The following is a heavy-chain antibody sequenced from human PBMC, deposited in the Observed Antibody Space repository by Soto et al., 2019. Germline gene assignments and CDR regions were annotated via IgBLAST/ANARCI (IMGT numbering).Heavy chain of an antibody. CDR1: GGSISSSSYY. Sequence: PSETLSLTCTVSGGSISSSSYYWGWIRQPPGKGLEWIGSIYYSGSTYYNPSLKSRVTISVDTSKNQFSLKLSSVTAADTAVHYCARQKVVPAAMLGLGWLAPWGQRALVTVSA. CDR3: ARQKVVPAAMLGLGWLAP. D-gene: IGHD2-2*01. CDR2: IYYSGST. J-gene: IGHJ5*02. V-gene: IGHV4-39*01.